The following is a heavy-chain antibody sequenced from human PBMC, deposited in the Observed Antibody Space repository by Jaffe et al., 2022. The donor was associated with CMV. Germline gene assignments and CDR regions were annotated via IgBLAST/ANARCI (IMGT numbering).Heavy chain of an antibody. D-gene: IGHD6-13*01. CDR2: IYYSGST. J-gene: IGHJ4*02. V-gene: IGHV4-39*01. CDR3: ARQGIAAAGLSDSPRDFDY. CDR1: GGSISSSSYY. Sequence: QLQLQESGPGLVKPSETLSLTCTVSGGSISSSSYYWGWIRQPPGKGLEWIGSIYYSGSTYYNPSLKSRVTISVDTSKNQFSLKLSSVTAADTAVYYCARQGIAAAGLSDSPRDFDYWGQGTLVTVSS.